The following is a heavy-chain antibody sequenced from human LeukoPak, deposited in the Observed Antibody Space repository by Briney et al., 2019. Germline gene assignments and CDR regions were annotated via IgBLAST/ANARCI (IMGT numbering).Heavy chain of an antibody. D-gene: IGHD6-13*01. V-gene: IGHV4-38-2*01. CDR3: ARVRAAAIPYYFDY. J-gene: IGHJ4*02. CDR2: MYYTGST. CDR1: GFTFISYN. Sequence: PGGSLRLSCAASGFTFISYNMNWVRQAPGKGLEWIGSMYYTGSTYYNPSLKTRVTISVDTSKNQFSLKLTSVTAADTAAYYCARVRAAAIPYYFDYWGQGTLVTVSS.